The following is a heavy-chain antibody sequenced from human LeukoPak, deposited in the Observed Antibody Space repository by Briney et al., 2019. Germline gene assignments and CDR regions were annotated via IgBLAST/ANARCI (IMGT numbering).Heavy chain of an antibody. V-gene: IGHV3-53*01. Sequence: RPGGSLRLSCAASGFTVITNDMTWVRQAPGKGLEGVSVLYSDGNTKYADSVQGRFTISSDNSKNTLYLEMNSLSPDDTAVYYCARGVEPLAANTLAYWGQGTLVTVSS. J-gene: IGHJ4*02. CDR3: ARGVEPLAANTLAY. CDR1: GFTVITND. CDR2: LYSDGNT. D-gene: IGHD1-14*01.